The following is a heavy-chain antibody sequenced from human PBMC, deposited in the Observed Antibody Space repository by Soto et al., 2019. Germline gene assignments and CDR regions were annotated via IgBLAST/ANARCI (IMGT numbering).Heavy chain of an antibody. Sequence: GASVKVSCKASGYTFTNYAMHWVRQAPGQRLEWMGWINAGNGNTKYSQKFQGRVTITRDTSASTAYMELSSLRSEDTAVYYCARVRARYYDSSGPAGYWGQGTLVTVSS. J-gene: IGHJ4*02. D-gene: IGHD3-22*01. V-gene: IGHV1-3*01. CDR3: ARVRARYYDSSGPAGY. CDR2: INAGNGNT. CDR1: GYTFTNYA.